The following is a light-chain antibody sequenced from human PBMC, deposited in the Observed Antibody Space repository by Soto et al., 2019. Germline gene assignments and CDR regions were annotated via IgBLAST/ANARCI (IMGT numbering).Light chain of an antibody. CDR2: GNS. CDR3: QSYDSSLSGYV. J-gene: IGLJ1*01. V-gene: IGLV1-40*01. Sequence: QSALTQPPSVSGAPGQRVTLSCTVSSSNIGAGYDVHWYQQLPGTAPKLVIYGNSNRPSGVPDRFSGSKSGTSASLAITGLQAEDEADYYCQSYDSSLSGYVFGTGTKVTVL. CDR1: SSNIGAGYD.